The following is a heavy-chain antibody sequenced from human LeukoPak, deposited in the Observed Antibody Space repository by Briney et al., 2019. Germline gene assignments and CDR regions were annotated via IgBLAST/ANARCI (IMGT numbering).Heavy chain of an antibody. D-gene: IGHD3-10*01. Sequence: GGSLRLSCAASGFTFSSYSMNWVRQAPGKGLEWVSSISSSSSYIYYADSVKGRFTISRDNAKNSLYLQMNSLRAEDTAVYYCARVHYGSGSYYTNWFDPWGQGTLVTVSS. V-gene: IGHV3-21*01. CDR2: ISSSSSYI. CDR1: GFTFSSYS. CDR3: ARVHYGSGSYYTNWFDP. J-gene: IGHJ5*02.